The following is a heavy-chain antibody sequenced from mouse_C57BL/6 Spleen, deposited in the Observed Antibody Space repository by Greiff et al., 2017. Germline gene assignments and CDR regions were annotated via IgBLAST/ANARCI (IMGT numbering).Heavy chain of an antibody. CDR3: AGGDYDSGFAY. Sequence: QVQLQQSGAELMKPGASVKLSCTATGYTFTGYWIEWVKQRPGHGLEWIGEILPGSGSTNYNEKFKGKATFTSDTSSNTAYMQISSQTTEDSAIFFCAGGDYDSGFAYWGQGTLVTVSA. CDR1: GYTFTGYW. CDR2: ILPGSGST. D-gene: IGHD2-4*01. V-gene: IGHV1-9*01. J-gene: IGHJ3*01.